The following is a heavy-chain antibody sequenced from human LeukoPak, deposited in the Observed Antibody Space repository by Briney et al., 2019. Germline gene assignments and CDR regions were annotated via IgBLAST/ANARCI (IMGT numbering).Heavy chain of an antibody. CDR1: GGSIRSGDCY. V-gene: IGHV4-30-4*08. CDR3: ARATITMMVGIPADAFDI. Sequence: PSQTLSLTCTVSGGSIRSGDCYWSWIRQPPGKGLEWIGYIYYSGNTYYNPSLKSRVTISVDTSKKQSSLRLSSVTAADTAVYYCARATITMMVGIPADAFDIWGQGTMVTVSS. D-gene: IGHD3-22*01. J-gene: IGHJ3*02. CDR2: IYYSGNT.